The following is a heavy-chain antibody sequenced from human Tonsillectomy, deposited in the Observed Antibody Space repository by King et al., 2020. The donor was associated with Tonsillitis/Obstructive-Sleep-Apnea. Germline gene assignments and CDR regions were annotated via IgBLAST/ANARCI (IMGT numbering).Heavy chain of an antibody. D-gene: IGHD3-3*01. V-gene: IGHV3-23*04. CDR2: ISGSGGST. CDR3: AKAEYYDFWSGYNNWFDP. CDR1: GFTFSSYA. Sequence: VQLVESGGGLVQPGGSLRLSCAASGFTFSSYAMSWVRQAPGKGLEWVSAISGSGGSTYYADSGKGRFTISRDNSKNTLYLQMNSRRAEDTAVYYCAKAEYYDFWSGYNNWFDPWGQGTLVTVSS. J-gene: IGHJ5*02.